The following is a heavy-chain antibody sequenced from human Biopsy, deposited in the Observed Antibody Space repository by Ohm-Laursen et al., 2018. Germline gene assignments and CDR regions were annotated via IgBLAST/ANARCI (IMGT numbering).Heavy chain of an antibody. CDR2: ISDDRRNK. Sequence: SLRLSCSASGFSFSSYGMHWVRQAPGKGLEWVAVISDDRRNKYYIDSVRGRFTISRDNSKNTLYLQMNNLRAEDTAVFHYAKDLRNNNWGVENWGQGTLVTVSS. CDR3: AKDLRNNNWGVEN. D-gene: IGHD7-27*01. V-gene: IGHV3-30*18. CDR1: GFSFSSYG. J-gene: IGHJ4*02.